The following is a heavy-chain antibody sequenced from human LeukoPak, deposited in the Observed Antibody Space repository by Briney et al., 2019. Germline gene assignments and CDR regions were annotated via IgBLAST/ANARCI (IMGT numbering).Heavy chain of an antibody. J-gene: IGHJ4*02. D-gene: IGHD2-2*01. CDR3: ARERIGGMTVVVPAAIDY. Sequence: NPGGSLRLSCAAAGFSFSSLHMNWIRQAPGKGLEWVSYISSSGSAIFSADSVKGRFTISRDNAKNSLYLQMNSLRAEDTAVYYCARERIGGMTVVVPAAIDYWGQGTLVTVSS. V-gene: IGHV3-48*03. CDR2: ISSSGSAI. CDR1: GFSFSSLH.